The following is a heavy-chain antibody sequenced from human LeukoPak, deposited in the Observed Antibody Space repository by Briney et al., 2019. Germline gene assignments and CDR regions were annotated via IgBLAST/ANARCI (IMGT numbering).Heavy chain of an antibody. D-gene: IGHD6-13*01. CDR3: ARLTDLGYSNP. CDR2: ISYDGSNK. Sequence: GGSLRLSCAASGFTFSSYAMHWVRQAPGKGLEWEAVISYDGSNKYYADSVKGRFTISRDNSKNTLYLQMNSLRAEDTAVYYCARLTDLGYSNPWGQGTLVTVSS. V-gene: IGHV3-30-3*01. CDR1: GFTFSSYA. J-gene: IGHJ5*02.